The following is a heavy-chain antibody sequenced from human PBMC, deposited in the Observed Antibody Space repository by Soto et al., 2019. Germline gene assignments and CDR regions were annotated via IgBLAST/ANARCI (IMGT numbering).Heavy chain of an antibody. CDR3: TTDLYDFWSGSPNDAFDI. CDR2: IKSKTDGGTT. D-gene: IGHD3-3*01. V-gene: IGHV3-15*07. J-gene: IGHJ3*02. CDR1: GFTFSNAW. Sequence: GGSLRLSCAASGFTFSNAWMNWVRQAPGKGLEWVGRIKSKTDGGTTDYAAPVKGRFTISRDDSKNTLYLQMNSLKTEDTAVYYCTTDLYDFWSGSPNDAFDIWGQGTMVTVSS.